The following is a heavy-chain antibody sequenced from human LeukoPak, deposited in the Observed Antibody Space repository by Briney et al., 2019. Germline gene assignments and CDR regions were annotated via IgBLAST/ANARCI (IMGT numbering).Heavy chain of an antibody. Sequence: GGSLRLSCAASRFTFSSYNMNWVRQAPGKGLEWVSSISSSSYIYYADSVKGRFTISRDNAKNSLYLQMNSLRAEDTAVYYCARDGFGVTPYYFDYWGQGTLVTVSS. V-gene: IGHV3-21*01. CDR1: RFTFSSYN. D-gene: IGHD3-16*01. CDR3: ARDGFGVTPYYFDY. CDR2: ISSSSYI. J-gene: IGHJ4*02.